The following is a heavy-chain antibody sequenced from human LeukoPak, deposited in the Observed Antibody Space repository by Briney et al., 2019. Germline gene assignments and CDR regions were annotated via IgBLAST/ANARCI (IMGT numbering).Heavy chain of an antibody. D-gene: IGHD6-13*01. V-gene: IGHV3-30*18. CDR2: ISYDGSNK. CDR3: AKARSSWSYYYYGMDV. CDR1: GFTFSSYG. Sequence: PGGSLRLSCAASGFTFSSYGMHWVRQAPGKGLEWVAVISYDGSNKYYADSVKGRFTISRDNSKNTLYLQMNSLRAEDTAVYYCAKARSSWSYYYYGMDVWGQGTTVTVSS. J-gene: IGHJ6*02.